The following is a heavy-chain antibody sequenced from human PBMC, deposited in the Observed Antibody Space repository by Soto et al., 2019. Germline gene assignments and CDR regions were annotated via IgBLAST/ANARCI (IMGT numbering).Heavy chain of an antibody. D-gene: IGHD3-22*01. CDR3: ARSKSAKTYDSSGYVDY. CDR2: IYYSGRT. CDR1: GGSITSSSYY. V-gene: IGHV4-39*01. J-gene: IGHJ4*02. Sequence: SETLSLTCTVSGGSITSSSYYWGWIRQPPGKGLEWIGSIYYSGRTYYSPSLKSRVTISVDTSKNQFSLKLSSVTAAETAVYYCARSKSAKTYDSSGYVDYWGQGTLVTVSS.